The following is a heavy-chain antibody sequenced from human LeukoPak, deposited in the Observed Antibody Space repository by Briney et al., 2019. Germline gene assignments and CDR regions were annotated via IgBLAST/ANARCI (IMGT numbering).Heavy chain of an antibody. CDR3: ARPEDRDVLLHYGMDV. D-gene: IGHD3-10*01. V-gene: IGHV1-69*13. Sequence: SVKVSCKASGGTFISYAISWVRQAPGQGLEWMGGIIPIFGTANYAQKFQGRVTITADESTSTAYMELSSLRSEDTAMYYCARPEDRDVLLHYGMDVWGQGTTVTVSS. CDR2: IIPIFGTA. J-gene: IGHJ6*02. CDR1: GGTFISYA.